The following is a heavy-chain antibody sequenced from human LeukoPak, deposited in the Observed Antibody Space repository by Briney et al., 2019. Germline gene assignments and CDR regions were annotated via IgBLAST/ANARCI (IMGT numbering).Heavy chain of an antibody. Sequence: SETLSLTCAVSGGPFSGYFWSWIRQSPGKGLEWVGEIHNRGITNSNPSLTSRVPISDATSKNHFYLNLSSVPPTDTAVYSCAKRYSYHMGSFPFDFWGQGTLVPVSS. J-gene: IGHJ4*02. CDR2: IHNRGIT. V-gene: IGHV4-34*01. CDR3: AKRYSYHMGSFPFDF. D-gene: IGHD3-10*01. CDR1: GGPFSGYF.